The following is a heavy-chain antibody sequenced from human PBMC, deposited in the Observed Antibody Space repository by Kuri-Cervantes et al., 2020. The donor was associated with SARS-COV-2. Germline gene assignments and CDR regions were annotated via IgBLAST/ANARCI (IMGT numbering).Heavy chain of an antibody. D-gene: IGHD2-21*01. CDR2: INWNGGST. V-gene: IGHV3-20*04. CDR3: TRNREEVVIANPPTLYFDY. Sequence: GGSLRLSCVASGIPFSSAHMSWVRQAPGKGLEWVSGINWNGGSTGYADSVKGRFTISRDNAKNSLYLQMNSLRAEDTALYYCTRNREEVVIANPPTLYFDYWGRGTLVTVSS. J-gene: IGHJ4*02. CDR1: GIPFSSAH.